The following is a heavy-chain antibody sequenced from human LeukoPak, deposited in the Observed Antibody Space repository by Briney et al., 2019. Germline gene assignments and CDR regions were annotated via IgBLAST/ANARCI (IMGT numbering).Heavy chain of an antibody. CDR3: TKTSGSYFFSGIDY. Sequence: GGSLRLSCAASGFTFSTYWMSWVRQAPGKGLEWVANIKQGGSEKYYVDSVKGRFTISRDNAKNSLYLQINSLRAEDTAVYYCTKTSGSYFFSGIDYWGQGTLVTVSS. CDR1: GFTFSTYW. V-gene: IGHV3-7*01. CDR2: IKQGGSEK. J-gene: IGHJ4*02. D-gene: IGHD3-10*01.